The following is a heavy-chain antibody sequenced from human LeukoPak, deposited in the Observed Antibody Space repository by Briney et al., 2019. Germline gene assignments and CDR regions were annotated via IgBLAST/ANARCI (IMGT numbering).Heavy chain of an antibody. Sequence: PSETLSLTCTVSGGSISSSLYYWGWIRQPPGKGLEWIGIIYYSGSTYYNPSLKSRVTISVETSKSQVSLRLSSVTAADTAVYYCARQGAGGRAFDIWGQGTMVTVSS. CDR3: ARQGAGGRAFDI. CDR1: GGSISSSLYY. V-gene: IGHV4-39*01. D-gene: IGHD6-19*01. CDR2: IYYSGST. J-gene: IGHJ3*02.